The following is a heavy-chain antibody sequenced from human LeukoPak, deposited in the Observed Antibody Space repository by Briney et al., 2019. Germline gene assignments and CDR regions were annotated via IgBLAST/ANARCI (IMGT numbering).Heavy chain of an antibody. CDR3: AAGSSYFDLYY. V-gene: IGHV1-8*03. D-gene: IGHD3-3*01. CDR1: GYTFTSYD. CDR2: MNPNSGNT. Sequence: ASVTVSCKASGYTFTSYDINWVRQATGQGLEWMGWMNPNSGNTGYAQKFQGRVTITRNTSISTAYMELSSLRSEDTAVYYCAAGSSYFDLYYWGQGTLVTVSS. J-gene: IGHJ4*02.